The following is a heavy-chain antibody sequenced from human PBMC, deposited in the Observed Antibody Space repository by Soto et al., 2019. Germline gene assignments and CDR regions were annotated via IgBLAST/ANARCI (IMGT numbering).Heavy chain of an antibody. V-gene: IGHV3-23*01. CDR1: GFTFSSYA. J-gene: IGHJ4*02. CDR3: AKGRCGGDCAVKRFDY. CDR2: ISGSGGST. Sequence: EVQLLESGGGLVQPGGSLRLSCAASGFTFSSYAMSWVRQAPGKGLEWVSAISGSGGSTYYADSVKGRFTISRDNSKNTLDLQMNSLRAEDTAVYYCAKGRCGGDCAVKRFDYWGQGTLVTVSS. D-gene: IGHD2-21*02.